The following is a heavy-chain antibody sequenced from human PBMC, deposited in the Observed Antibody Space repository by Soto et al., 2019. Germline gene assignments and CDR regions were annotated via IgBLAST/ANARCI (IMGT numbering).Heavy chain of an antibody. V-gene: IGHV1-18*01. D-gene: IGHD3-10*01. CDR2: ISAYNGNT. J-gene: IGHJ4*02. Sequence: ASVKVSCKASGDTFASIGFSWVRQAPGQGLEWLGWISAYNGNTHYAQKVRDRVTLTTDTSTNKAYMELRSLTSDDTAVYYCARDQESITDRMFQYWGQGTRVTVSS. CDR3: ARDQESITDRMFQY. CDR1: GDTFASIG.